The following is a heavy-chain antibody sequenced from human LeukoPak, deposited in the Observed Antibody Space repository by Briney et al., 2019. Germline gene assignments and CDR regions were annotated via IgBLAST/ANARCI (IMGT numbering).Heavy chain of an antibody. CDR3: ARHVRGPQLLWFGELSPAYYFDS. Sequence: SETLSLTCTVSGGSISSYYWSWIRQPAGKGLEWIGRIYTSGSTNYNPSLKSRVTMSVDTSKNQFSLKLSSVTAADTAVYYCARHVRGPQLLWFGELSPAYYFDSWGQGTLVTVSS. CDR1: GGSISSYY. CDR2: IYTSGST. D-gene: IGHD3-10*01. J-gene: IGHJ4*02. V-gene: IGHV4-4*07.